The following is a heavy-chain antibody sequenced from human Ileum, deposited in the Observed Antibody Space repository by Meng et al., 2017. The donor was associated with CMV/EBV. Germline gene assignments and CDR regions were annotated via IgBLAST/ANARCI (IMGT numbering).Heavy chain of an antibody. CDR1: GGSISSSSYY. V-gene: IGHV4-39*07. Sequence: SETLSLTCTVSGGSISSSSYYWGWIRQPPGKGLEWIGSIYYSGSTYYNPSLKSRVTISVDTSKNQFSLKLSSVTAADTAVYYCARDVYYDFWSGYYQDNYYGMDVWGQGTTVTVSS. CDR3: ARDVYYDFWSGYYQDNYYGMDV. CDR2: IYYSGST. J-gene: IGHJ6*02. D-gene: IGHD3-3*01.